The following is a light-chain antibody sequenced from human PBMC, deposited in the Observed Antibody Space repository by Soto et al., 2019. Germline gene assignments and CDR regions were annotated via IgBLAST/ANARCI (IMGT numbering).Light chain of an antibody. CDR1: QSISIW. Sequence: DIQMTQSPSTLSASVGDRVTTTCRTTQSISIWLAWYEHKAGKAPKLLIYMASSLESGVPSRFSASGSGTEFALTISSLQPDDFATYYCEQYNRYWTFGQGTKVHIK. V-gene: IGKV1-5*03. CDR3: EQYNRYWT. CDR2: MAS. J-gene: IGKJ1*01.